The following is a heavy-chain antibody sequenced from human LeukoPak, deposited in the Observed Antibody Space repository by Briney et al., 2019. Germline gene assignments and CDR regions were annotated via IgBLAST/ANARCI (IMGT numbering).Heavy chain of an antibody. CDR2: ISDDGSRT. CDR1: GFTFSYYW. V-gene: IGHV3-74*01. CDR3: ARDDGFYSDSSFQDY. Sequence: GGALRLSCAASGFTFSYYWMHWVRQAPGKGLVWVSRISDDGSRTTYADSVKGRFAISRDNAKNALYLQMNSLRAEDTAVYYCARDDGFYSDSSFQDYWGQGTLVTVSS. D-gene: IGHD2/OR15-2a*01. J-gene: IGHJ4*02.